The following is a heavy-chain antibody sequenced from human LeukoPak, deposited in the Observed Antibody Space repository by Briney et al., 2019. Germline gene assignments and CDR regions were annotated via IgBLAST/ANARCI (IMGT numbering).Heavy chain of an antibody. CDR2: FDPEDGET. CDR1: GYTLTELS. V-gene: IGHV1-24*01. Sequence: ASVTVSCTVSGYTLTELSMHWVRQAPGKGLEWMGGFDPEDGETIYAQKFQGRVTMTEDTSTDTAYMELSSLRSEDTAVYYCARGRGSSWSKLFQHWGQGTLVTVSS. CDR3: ARGRGSSWSKLFQH. J-gene: IGHJ1*01. D-gene: IGHD6-13*01.